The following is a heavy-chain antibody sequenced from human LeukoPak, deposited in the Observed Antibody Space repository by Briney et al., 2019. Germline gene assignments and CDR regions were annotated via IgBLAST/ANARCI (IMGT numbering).Heavy chain of an antibody. CDR3: ARQGAGEVGVVPAAMLNCDY. J-gene: IGHJ4*02. CDR1: GGSISSSSYF. CDR2: IYYSGST. Sequence: SETLSLTCTVSGGSISSSSYFGVWIRQPPGKGLEWIGSIYYSGSTYYNPSLKSRVTISVDTSKNQFSLKLSSVTAADTAVYYCARQGAGEVGVVPAAMLNCDYWGQGTLVTVSS. V-gene: IGHV4-39*01. D-gene: IGHD2-2*01.